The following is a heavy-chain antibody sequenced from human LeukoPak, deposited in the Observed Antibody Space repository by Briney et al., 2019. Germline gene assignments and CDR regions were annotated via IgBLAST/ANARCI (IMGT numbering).Heavy chain of an antibody. Sequence: PSETLSLTCTVSGYSISSGYYWGWIRQPPGKGLEWIGSIYHSGSTYYNPSLKSRVTISVDTSKNQFSLKLSSVTAADTAVYYCARESTYDFWSGYYSFDAFDIWGQGTMVTVSS. CDR2: IYHSGST. CDR1: GYSISSGYY. D-gene: IGHD3-3*01. V-gene: IGHV4-38-2*02. CDR3: ARESTYDFWSGYYSFDAFDI. J-gene: IGHJ3*02.